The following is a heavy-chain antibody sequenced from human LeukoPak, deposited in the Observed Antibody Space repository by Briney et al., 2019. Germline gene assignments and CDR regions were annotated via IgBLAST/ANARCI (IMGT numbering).Heavy chain of an antibody. CDR3: AKMSSSGWYVSGYFDY. Sequence: PGGSLRLSCAASGFTFSSYAMSWVRQAPGKGLEWVSAISGSGGSTYYADSVKGRFTISRDNSKNTLYLQVNSLRAEDTAVYYCAKMSSSGWYVSGYFDYWGQGTLVTVSS. D-gene: IGHD6-19*01. V-gene: IGHV3-23*01. J-gene: IGHJ4*02. CDR2: ISGSGGST. CDR1: GFTFSSYA.